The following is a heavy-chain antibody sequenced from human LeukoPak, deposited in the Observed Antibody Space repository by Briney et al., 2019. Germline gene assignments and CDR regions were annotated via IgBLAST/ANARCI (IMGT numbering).Heavy chain of an antibody. CDR3: APMTSYDSSGYYSRLWDY. D-gene: IGHD3-22*01. J-gene: IGHJ4*02. Sequence: ERSLRLSCAASGFTFSSYAMHWVRQAPGKGLEWVAVISYDGSNKYYADSVKGRFTISRDNSKNTLYLQMNSLRAEDTAVYYCAPMTSYDSSGYYSRLWDYWGQGTLVTVSS. V-gene: IGHV3-30-3*01. CDR1: GFTFSSYA. CDR2: ISYDGSNK.